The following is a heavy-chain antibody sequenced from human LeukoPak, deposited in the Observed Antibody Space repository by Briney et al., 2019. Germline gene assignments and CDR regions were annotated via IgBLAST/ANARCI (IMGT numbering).Heavy chain of an antibody. CDR3: ALMVATGGFDY. V-gene: IGHV4-61*01. CDR1: GGSISSGSYY. CDR2: IYASGRA. J-gene: IGHJ4*02. D-gene: IGHD5-12*01. Sequence: PSETLSLTCNVSGGSISSGSYYWGWIRQPPGKGLEWIGHIYASGRADYSPSLKSRVTISVDMSKNQFSLKLSSVTAADTAVYYCALMVATGGFDYWGQGTLVTVSS.